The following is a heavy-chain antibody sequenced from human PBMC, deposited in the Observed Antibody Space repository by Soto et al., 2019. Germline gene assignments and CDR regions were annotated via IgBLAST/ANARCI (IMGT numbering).Heavy chain of an antibody. J-gene: IGHJ6*03. CDR3: ARGVRGAGTNPRDYYYYYMDV. D-gene: IGHD1-7*01. V-gene: IGHV4-34*01. Sequence: SETLSLTCAVYGGSFSGYYWSWIRQPPGKGLEWIGEINHSGSTNYNPSLKSRVTISVDTSKNQFSLKLSSVTAADTAVYYCARGVRGAGTNPRDYYYYYMDVWGKGTTVTVSS. CDR2: INHSGST. CDR1: GGSFSGYY.